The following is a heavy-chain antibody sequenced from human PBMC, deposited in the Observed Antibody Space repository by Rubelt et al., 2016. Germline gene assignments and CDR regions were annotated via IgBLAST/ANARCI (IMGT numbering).Heavy chain of an antibody. CDR3: AKDTAHTIAAAATSWFDP. D-gene: IGHD6-13*01. V-gene: IGHV3-7*03. J-gene: IGHJ5*02. Sequence: EWVANIKQDGSEKYYVDSVKGRFTISRDNAKNSLYLQMNSLRAEDTALYHCAKDTAHTIAAAATSWFDPWGQGTLVTVSS. CDR2: IKQDGSEK.